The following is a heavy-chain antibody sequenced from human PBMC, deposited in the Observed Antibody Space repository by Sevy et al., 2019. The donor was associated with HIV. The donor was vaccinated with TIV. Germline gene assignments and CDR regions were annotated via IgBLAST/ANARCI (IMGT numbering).Heavy chain of an antibody. D-gene: IGHD6-19*01. Sequence: GPVKVSCKASGYTFTGYYMHWVRQAPGQGLEWMGWINPNSGGTNYAQKFQGRVTMTRDTSISTAYMELSRLRSDDTAVYYCARPGISEQWLVRNSNYFDYWGQGTLVTVSS. V-gene: IGHV1-2*02. CDR2: INPNSGGT. CDR3: ARPGISEQWLVRNSNYFDY. J-gene: IGHJ4*02. CDR1: GYTFTGYY.